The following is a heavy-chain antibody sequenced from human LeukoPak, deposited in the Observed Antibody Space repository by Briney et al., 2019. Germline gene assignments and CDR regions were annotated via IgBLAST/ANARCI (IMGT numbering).Heavy chain of an antibody. V-gene: IGHV3-7*03. D-gene: IGHD3-22*01. Sequence: GGSLRLSCAVSGFTFSNSWMNWVRQAPGKGLEWVADIKQDGSEKYYVDSVKGRFTISRDNAKNSLYLQMNSLRAEDTAVYYCARGDYFDRAFDVWGQGTTVTVSS. J-gene: IGHJ3*01. CDR3: ARGDYFDRAFDV. CDR2: IKQDGSEK. CDR1: GFTFSNSW.